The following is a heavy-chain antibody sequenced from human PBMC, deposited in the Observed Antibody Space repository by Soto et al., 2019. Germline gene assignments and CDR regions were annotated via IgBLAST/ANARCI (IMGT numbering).Heavy chain of an antibody. V-gene: IGHV4-38-2*01. J-gene: IGHJ6*02. CDR2: IYHSGST. D-gene: IGHD1-1*01. CDR1: GYSISSGYY. CDR3: ATRWNWNVPGGTTRDYYYGMDV. Sequence: KSSETLSLTCAVSGYSISSGYYWGWIRQPPGKGLEWIGSIYHSGSTYYNPSLKSRVTISVDTSKNQFSLKLSSVTAADTAVYYCATRWNWNVPGGTTRDYYYGMDVWGQGTTVTAP.